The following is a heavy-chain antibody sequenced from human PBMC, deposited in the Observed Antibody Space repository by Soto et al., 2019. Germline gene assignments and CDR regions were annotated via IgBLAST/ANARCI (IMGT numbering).Heavy chain of an antibody. Sequence: QVQLQQWGAGLLKPSETLSLTCAVYGGSFSGYYWSWIRQPPGKGLEWIGEINHSGSTNYNPSLKSRVTISVDTSKNQFSLKLSSVTAADTAVYYSARGGGTGTTCLDYWGQGTLVTVSS. V-gene: IGHV4-34*01. J-gene: IGHJ4*02. CDR3: ARGGGTGTTCLDY. CDR2: INHSGST. D-gene: IGHD1-1*01. CDR1: GGSFSGYY.